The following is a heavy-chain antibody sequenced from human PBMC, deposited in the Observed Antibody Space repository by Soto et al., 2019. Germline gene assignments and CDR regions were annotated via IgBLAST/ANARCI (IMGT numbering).Heavy chain of an antibody. Sequence: SQTLSLTCAISGDSVSNNSAAWNWIRQSPSRRLEWLGRTYYRSKWYNDYAVSVKSRITINPDTSKNQFSLQLNSVTPEDTAVYYCARGYVLMVYATNYCYYGMDVWGQGTTVTFAS. J-gene: IGHJ6*02. D-gene: IGHD2-8*01. CDR2: TYYRSKWYN. CDR1: GDSVSNNSAA. CDR3: ARGYVLMVYATNYCYYGMDV. V-gene: IGHV6-1*01.